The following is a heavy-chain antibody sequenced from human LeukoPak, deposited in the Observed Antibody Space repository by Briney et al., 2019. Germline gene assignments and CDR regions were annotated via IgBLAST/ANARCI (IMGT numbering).Heavy chain of an antibody. V-gene: IGHV4-4*02. D-gene: IGHD5-12*01. CDR2: IYHSGIS. Sequence: SGTLSLTYAVSGESLRRDNWWSWVRQPPGKGLEWIGEIYHSGISNYNPTLKSRVSISVDKSKNQFSLKLSSVTAADTAVYYCATIGRYSGYGILDSWGQGTLVTVSS. CDR3: ATIGRYSGYGILDS. J-gene: IGHJ4*02. CDR1: GESLRRDNW.